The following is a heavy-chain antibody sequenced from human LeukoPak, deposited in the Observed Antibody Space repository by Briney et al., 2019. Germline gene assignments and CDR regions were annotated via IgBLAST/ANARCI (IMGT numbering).Heavy chain of an antibody. J-gene: IGHJ4*02. CDR3: AKDYSAIMITFGGPIDY. CDR1: GVTFSSYA. CDR2: ISGSGGST. D-gene: IGHD3-16*01. Sequence: GGSLRLSCAASGVTFSSYAMSWVRQAPGKGLEWVSAISGSGGSTYYADSVKGRFTISRDNSKNTLYLQMNSLRAEDTAVYYCAKDYSAIMITFGGPIDYWGQGTLVTVSS. V-gene: IGHV3-23*01.